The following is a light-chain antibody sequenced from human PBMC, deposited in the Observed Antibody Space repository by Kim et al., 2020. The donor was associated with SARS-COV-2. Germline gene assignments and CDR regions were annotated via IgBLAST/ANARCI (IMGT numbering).Light chain of an antibody. J-gene: IGKJ4*01. CDR3: QQYGSSPLT. V-gene: IGKV3-20*01. Sequence: STGDRSTRSCRASQSVSSSYLAWYQQKPGQAPRLLIYGASIRATGIPDRFSGSGSGTDFTLTISRLEPEDFAVYYCQQYGSSPLTFGGGTKVDIK. CDR1: QSVSSSY. CDR2: GAS.